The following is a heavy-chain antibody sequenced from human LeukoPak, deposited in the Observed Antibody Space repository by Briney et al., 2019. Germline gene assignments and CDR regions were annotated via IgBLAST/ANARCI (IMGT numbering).Heavy chain of an antibody. CDR3: ARDSPYGSGSYYNNALDY. CDR1: GFTFSSYW. D-gene: IGHD3-10*01. CDR2: INSDGSST. V-gene: IGHV3-74*01. Sequence: GGSLRLSCAASGFTFSSYWMHWVRQAPGKGLVWVSRINSDGSSTSYADSVKGRFTISRDNAKNTLYLQMSSLRAEDTAVYYCARDSPYGSGSYYNNALDYWGQGTLVTVSS. J-gene: IGHJ4*02.